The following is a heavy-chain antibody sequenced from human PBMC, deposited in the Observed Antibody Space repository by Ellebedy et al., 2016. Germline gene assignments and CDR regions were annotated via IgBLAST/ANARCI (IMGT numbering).Heavy chain of an antibody. J-gene: IGHJ4*02. Sequence: SETLSLXCTVSGGSISSYYWSWIRQPPGKGLEWIGYIYYSGSTNYNPSLKSRVTISVDTSKNQFSLKLSSVTAADTAVYYCARDVSYDSSGYYAHYFDYWGQGTLVTVSS. CDR3: ARDVSYDSSGYYAHYFDY. CDR2: IYYSGST. D-gene: IGHD3-22*01. CDR1: GGSISSYY. V-gene: IGHV4-59*01.